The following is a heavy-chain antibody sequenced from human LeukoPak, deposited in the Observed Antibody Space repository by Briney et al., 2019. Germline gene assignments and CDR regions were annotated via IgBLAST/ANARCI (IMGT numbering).Heavy chain of an antibody. D-gene: IGHD2-2*01. V-gene: IGHV5-51*01. CDR1: GYSFTTYW. Sequence: GESLKISCRHSGYSFTTYWIGWVRQLPGKGLEWMGIIYPGDSETTYSPSFQGQVTISADKSITTTYLQWSSLKASDTAMYYCARGRGYCSSTSCYDFDYWGQGTLVTVSS. CDR3: ARGRGYCSSTSCYDFDY. CDR2: IYPGDSET. J-gene: IGHJ4*02.